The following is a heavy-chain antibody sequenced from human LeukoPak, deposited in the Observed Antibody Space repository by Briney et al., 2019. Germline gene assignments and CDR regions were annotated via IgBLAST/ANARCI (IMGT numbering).Heavy chain of an antibody. J-gene: IGHJ3*02. CDR1: GGSINSYY. CDR2: VYASGSF. V-gene: IGHV4-4*07. Sequence: MPSETLSLTCTVSGGSINSYYWNWIRQPAGKGLEWIGRVYASGSFRYNPSLKSRATMSVDTSKDQVSLTVTSTTAADTAIYFCARDQSGSGGHKNDAFDIWGHGTMVTVSS. CDR3: ARDQSGSGGHKNDAFDI. D-gene: IGHD3-16*01.